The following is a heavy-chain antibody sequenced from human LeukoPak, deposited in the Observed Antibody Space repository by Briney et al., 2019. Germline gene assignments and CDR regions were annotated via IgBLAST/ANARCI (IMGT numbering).Heavy chain of an antibody. CDR1: GFTFSSYA. CDR3: ARGAHYFDY. CDR2: ISYDGSNK. Sequence: SGRSLRLSCAASGFTFSSYAMHWVRQAPGKGLEWVAVISYDGSNKYYADSVKGRFTISRDNSKNTLYLQMNSLRAEDTAVYYCARGAHYFDYWGQGALVTVSS. V-gene: IGHV3-30-3*01. J-gene: IGHJ4*02.